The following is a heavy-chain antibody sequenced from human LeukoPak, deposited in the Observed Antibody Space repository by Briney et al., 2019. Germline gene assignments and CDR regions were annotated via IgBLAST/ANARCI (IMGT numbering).Heavy chain of an antibody. Sequence: GGSLRLSCAASGFTFSSHWMRWVRQAPGEGLVWVSRVNGPGDWTHYADSVRGRFIISSDNAENTISLQMNNLRAEDTAVYFCAREVFEGQRQSDAFDVWGQGTMVTVSS. CDR2: VNGPGDWT. V-gene: IGHV3-74*01. J-gene: IGHJ3*01. D-gene: IGHD6-25*01. CDR1: GFTFSSHW. CDR3: AREVFEGQRQSDAFDV.